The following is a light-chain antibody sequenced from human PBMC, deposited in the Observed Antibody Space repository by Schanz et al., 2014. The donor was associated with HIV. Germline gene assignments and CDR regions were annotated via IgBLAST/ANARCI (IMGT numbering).Light chain of an antibody. CDR3: ATWDSFLNAVV. V-gene: IGLV1-51*01. CDR2: VTH. J-gene: IGLJ2*01. Sequence: QSVLTQPPSVSAAPGQRVTISCSGSVSNIGHNYVSWFQQFPGTAPKLLMYVTHQRPSEIPDRFSGSKTGTSATLAITGLQTEDEADYYCATWDSFLNAVVFGGGTKLTVL. CDR1: VSNIGHNY.